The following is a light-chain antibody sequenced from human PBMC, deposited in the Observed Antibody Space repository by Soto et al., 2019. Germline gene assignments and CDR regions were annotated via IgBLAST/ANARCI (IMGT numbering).Light chain of an antibody. V-gene: IGLV1-44*01. Sequence: QPVLTQPPSASGTPGQRVTISCSGSSSNIGSNTVNWYQQLPGTAPKHLIFSNNQRPSGVPDQFSGSKSGTSASLAISGLQPEDEADYYCAAWDDSLSWVFGGGTKLTVL. J-gene: IGLJ3*02. CDR2: SNN. CDR3: AAWDDSLSWV. CDR1: SSNIGSNT.